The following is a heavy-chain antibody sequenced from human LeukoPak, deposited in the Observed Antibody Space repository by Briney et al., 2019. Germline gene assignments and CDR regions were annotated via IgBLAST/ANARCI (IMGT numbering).Heavy chain of an antibody. Sequence: ASVKVSCKASGGTFISYAISWVRQAPGQGLEWMGRIIPIFGTANYAQKFQGRVTITTDESTSTAYMELSSLRSEDTAVYYCARGLGYDSSGYYNPWGQGTLVTVSS. CDR1: GGTFISYA. CDR2: IIPIFGTA. J-gene: IGHJ5*02. D-gene: IGHD3-22*01. CDR3: ARGLGYDSSGYYNP. V-gene: IGHV1-69*05.